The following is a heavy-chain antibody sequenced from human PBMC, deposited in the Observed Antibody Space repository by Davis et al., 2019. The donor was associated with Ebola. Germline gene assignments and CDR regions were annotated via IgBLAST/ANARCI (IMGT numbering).Heavy chain of an antibody. CDR2: INAGNGNT. CDR1: RYTFTSYA. J-gene: IGHJ4*02. Sequence: ASVKVSCQASRYTFTSYAMHWVRQAPGQRPEWMGWINAGNGNTKYSQKFQGRVTITRDTSASTAYMELSSLRSEDTAVYYCAREYGTAYSSGWYDGVGYWGQGTLVTVSS. CDR3: AREYGTAYSSGWYDGVGY. D-gene: IGHD6-19*01. V-gene: IGHV1-3*01.